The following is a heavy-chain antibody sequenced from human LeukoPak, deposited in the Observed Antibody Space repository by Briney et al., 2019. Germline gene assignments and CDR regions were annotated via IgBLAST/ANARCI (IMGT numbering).Heavy chain of an antibody. Sequence: PSETLSLTCAVSGGSISSSNWWSWIRQPPGKGLEWIGEINHSGSTNYNPSLKSRVTISVDTSKNQFSLKLSSVTAADTAVYYCASVLPPRGNSGYPNMDVWGKGTTVTVSS. D-gene: IGHD5-12*01. CDR2: INHSGST. J-gene: IGHJ6*03. V-gene: IGHV4-4*02. CDR1: GGSISSSNW. CDR3: ASVLPPRGNSGYPNMDV.